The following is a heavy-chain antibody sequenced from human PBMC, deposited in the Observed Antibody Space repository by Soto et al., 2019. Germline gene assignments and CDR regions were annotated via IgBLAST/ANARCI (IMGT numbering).Heavy chain of an antibody. CDR1: GYTFTSYG. J-gene: IGHJ4*02. CDR2: ISAYNGNT. V-gene: IGHV1-18*01. CDR3: ARAYGDYVVDY. D-gene: IGHD4-17*01. Sequence: QVQLVQSGAEVKKPGASVKVSCKASGYTFTSYGISWVREAPGQGLAWMGWISAYNGNTIYAQKLQGRVTMTTDTYTSRDYMELRSLRSDDTDVYDCARAYGDYVVDYWGQGTLVTVSS.